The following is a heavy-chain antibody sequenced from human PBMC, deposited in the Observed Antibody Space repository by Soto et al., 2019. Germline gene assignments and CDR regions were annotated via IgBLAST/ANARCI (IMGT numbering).Heavy chain of an antibody. Sequence: GASVKVSCKASGYTFTSYAIRWVRQAPGQGLEWMRGIIPIFGTANNAQKFRGRVTITADESAGTAYMELRSLRSDDTAVYYCARDAPPADYWGQGTLVTVSS. V-gene: IGHV1-69*13. J-gene: IGHJ4*02. CDR3: ARDAPPADY. CDR1: GYTFTSYA. CDR2: IIPIFGTA.